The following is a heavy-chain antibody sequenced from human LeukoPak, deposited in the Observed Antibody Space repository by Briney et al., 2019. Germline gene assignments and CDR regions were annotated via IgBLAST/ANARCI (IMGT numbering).Heavy chain of an antibody. J-gene: IGHJ3*02. CDR3: ARPRGYSYGYDAFDI. CDR1: GGTFSSYA. D-gene: IGHD5-18*01. Sequence: GASVKVSYKAPGGTFSSYAISWVRQAPGQGLEWMGMIIPIFGTPNYAQRFQGRITIAADELTITAYMELTSLRSEDTAVYYCARPRGYSYGYDAFDIWGQGTMVTVSS. V-gene: IGHV1-69*13. CDR2: IIPIFGTP.